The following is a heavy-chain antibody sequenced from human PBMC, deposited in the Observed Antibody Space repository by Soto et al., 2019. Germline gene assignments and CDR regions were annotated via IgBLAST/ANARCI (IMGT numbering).Heavy chain of an antibody. Sequence: GGSLRLSCTVSGFAFNNYGINWVRQAPGKGLEWVSSISKSDYTYYSDSVKGRFTISRDNAKNSVSLQMNTLRVEDTAVYYCAREDSIIIPDVSDFWGQGTLVTVSS. J-gene: IGHJ1*01. V-gene: IGHV3-21*01. CDR2: ISKSDYT. D-gene: IGHD3-16*02. CDR3: AREDSIIIPDVSDF. CDR1: GFAFNNYG.